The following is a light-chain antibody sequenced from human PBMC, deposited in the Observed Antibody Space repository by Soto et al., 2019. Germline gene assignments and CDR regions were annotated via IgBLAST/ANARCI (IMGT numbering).Light chain of an antibody. V-gene: IGKV1-39*01. CDR1: QSIRSY. Sequence: DIQMTQSPSSLSASVGDRVTITCRASQSIRSYLNWYQQKLGKAPKLLIYTASNLQSGVPSRFSGSVSGTDFTLTINSLQPEDFATYYCQQSYSSPQTFGQGTKVEI. CDR3: QQSYSSPQT. CDR2: TAS. J-gene: IGKJ1*01.